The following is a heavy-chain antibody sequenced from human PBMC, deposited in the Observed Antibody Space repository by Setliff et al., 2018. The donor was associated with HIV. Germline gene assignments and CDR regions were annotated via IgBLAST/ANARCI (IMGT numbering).Heavy chain of an antibody. D-gene: IGHD5-12*01. CDR2: IYYSGST. CDR1: GGSISDSSYY. Sequence: ASETLSLTCTVSGGSISDSSYYWGWIRQPPGKGLEWIGSIYYSGSTYYNPSLKSRVTVSVDTSKSQFSLYLNSVTAADTAVYYCARHVSPEYSDYAHWYFDLWGRGTLVTVSS. J-gene: IGHJ2*01. CDR3: ARHVSPEYSDYAHWYFDL. V-gene: IGHV4-39*01.